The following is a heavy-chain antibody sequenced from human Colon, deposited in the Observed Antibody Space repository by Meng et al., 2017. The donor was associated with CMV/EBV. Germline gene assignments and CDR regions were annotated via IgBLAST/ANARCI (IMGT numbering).Heavy chain of an antibody. CDR1: GYAFSNYG. Sequence: KTSGYAFSNYGLTWVRQAPGQGLEWMGWISGDNDNTNYAQKFQGRVTITTDTSTGTVYMELRTLRFDDTAVYYCARGVGGRIQHYFDYWGQGTLVTVSS. V-gene: IGHV1-18*01. CDR3: ARGVGGRIQHYFDY. J-gene: IGHJ4*02. D-gene: IGHD1-14*01. CDR2: ISGDNDNT.